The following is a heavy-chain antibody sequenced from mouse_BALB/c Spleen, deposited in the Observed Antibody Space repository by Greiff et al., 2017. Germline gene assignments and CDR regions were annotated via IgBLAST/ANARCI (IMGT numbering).Heavy chain of an antibody. D-gene: IGHD3-2*01. Sequence: VQLKESGAELVKPGASVKLSCTASGFNIKDTYMHWVKQRPEQGLEWIGRIDPANGNTKYDPKFQGKATITADTSSNTAYLQLSSLTSEDTAVYYCARSTARATSAMDYWGQGTSVTVSS. V-gene: IGHV14-3*02. CDR1: GFNIKDTY. J-gene: IGHJ4*01. CDR3: ARSTARATSAMDY. CDR2: IDPANGNT.